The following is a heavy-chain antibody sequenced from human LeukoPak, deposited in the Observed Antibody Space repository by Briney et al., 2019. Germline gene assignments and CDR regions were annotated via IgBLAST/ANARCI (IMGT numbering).Heavy chain of an antibody. V-gene: IGHV1-46*01. J-gene: IGHJ4*02. Sequence: ASVKVSCEASGYTFTSYYMHWVRQAPGQGLEWMGIINPSGGSTSYAQKFQGRVTMTRDTSTSTVYMELSSLRSEDTAVYYCATTGSYYRVFDYWGQGTLVTVSS. CDR3: ATTGSYYRVFDY. CDR1: GYTFTSYY. CDR2: INPSGGST. D-gene: IGHD1-26*01.